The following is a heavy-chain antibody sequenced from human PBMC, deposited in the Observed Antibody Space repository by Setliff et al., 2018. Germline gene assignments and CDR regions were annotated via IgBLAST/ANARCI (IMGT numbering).Heavy chain of an antibody. CDR3: AISSLSICSGGSCPNAFDV. CDR1: GYTFSNYG. D-gene: IGHD2-15*01. J-gene: IGHJ3*01. Sequence: ASVKVSCKASGYTFSNYGITWVRQAPGQGLEWMGWISAYTGNTKFAQKFQGRVTMTTDTSTSTAYLELRSLTSDDTAVYYCAISSLSICSGGSCPNAFDVWGQGTMVTVSS. V-gene: IGHV1-18*01. CDR2: ISAYTGNT.